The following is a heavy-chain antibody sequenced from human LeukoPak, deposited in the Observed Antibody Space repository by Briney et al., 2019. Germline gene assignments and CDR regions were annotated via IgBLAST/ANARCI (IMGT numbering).Heavy chain of an antibody. CDR1: GYTFTSYA. CDR2: INTNTGNP. CDR3: ARGRDYYDSSGLDYYGMDV. D-gene: IGHD3-22*01. J-gene: IGHJ6*02. V-gene: IGHV7-4-1*02. Sequence: ASVKVSCKASGYTFTSYAMNWVRQAPGQGLEWMGWINTNTGNPTYAQGFTGRFVFSLDTSVSTAYLQISSLKAEDTAVYYCARGRDYYDSSGLDYYGMDVWGQGTTVTVSS.